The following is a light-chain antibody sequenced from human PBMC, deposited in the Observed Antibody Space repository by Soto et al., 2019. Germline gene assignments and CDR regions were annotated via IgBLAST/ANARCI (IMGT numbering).Light chain of an antibody. V-gene: IGLV1-44*01. CDR2: SNN. Sequence: QSVRTQPPSASRTPGQRVTISCSGSSSNIGSNTVNWYQQLPGTAPKLLIYSNNQRPSGVPDRFSGSKSGTSASLAISGLQSEDEAHYYCAAWDDSLNGVVFGGGTKLTIL. CDR1: SSNIGSNT. J-gene: IGLJ2*01. CDR3: AAWDDSLNGVV.